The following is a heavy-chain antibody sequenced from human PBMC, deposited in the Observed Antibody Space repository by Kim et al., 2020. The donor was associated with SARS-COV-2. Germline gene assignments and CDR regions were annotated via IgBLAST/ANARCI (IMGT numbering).Heavy chain of an antibody. J-gene: IGHJ4*02. V-gene: IGHV3-15*01. D-gene: IGHD3-3*01. Sequence: GGSLRLSCAASGFTFSNAWMSWVRQAPGKGLEWVGRIKSKTDGGTTDYAAPVKGRFTISRDDSKNTLYLQMNSLKTEDTAVYYCTTDVYYDFWSGYYSPIFGYGGQGTWSPSPQ. CDR2: IKSKTDGGTT. CDR1: GFTFSNAW. CDR3: TTDVYYDFWSGYYSPIFGY.